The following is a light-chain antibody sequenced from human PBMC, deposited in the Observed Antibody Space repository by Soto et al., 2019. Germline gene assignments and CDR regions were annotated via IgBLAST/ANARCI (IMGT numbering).Light chain of an antibody. CDR2: GAS. V-gene: IGKV3-20*01. CDR1: QAVSSSL. CDR3: QQGGASLWT. Sequence: EIVLTQSPGTLSMSPRERATLSCRASQAVSSSLLAWYQHKPGQAPRLVIYGASSRATGIPDRFSGSGSGTDFTLTISRLEPEDFAVYYCQQGGASLWTFGKGTKVEIK. J-gene: IGKJ1*01.